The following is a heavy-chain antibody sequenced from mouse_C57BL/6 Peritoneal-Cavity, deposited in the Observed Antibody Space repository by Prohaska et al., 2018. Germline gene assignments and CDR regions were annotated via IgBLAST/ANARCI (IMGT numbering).Heavy chain of an antibody. Sequence: HGKSLEWIGDINPNNGGTIYNQKFKGKATLTVDKSSSTAYMELRSLTSEDTAVYYCARQTFYGSSHYYAMDYWGQGTSVTVSS. V-gene: IGHV1-18*01. CDR3: ARQTFYGSSHYYAMDY. CDR2: INPNNGGT. D-gene: IGHD1-1*01. J-gene: IGHJ4*01.